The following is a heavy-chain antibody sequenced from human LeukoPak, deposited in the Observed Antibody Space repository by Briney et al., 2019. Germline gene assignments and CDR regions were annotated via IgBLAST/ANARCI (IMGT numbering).Heavy chain of an antibody. CDR1: GGTFSSYA. D-gene: IGHD3-10*01. CDR3: ARDPGAPVRAFDI. CDR2: IIPIFGTA. V-gene: IGHV1-69*13. Sequence: SVKVSCKASGGTFSSYAISWMRQAPGQGLEWMGRIIPIFGTANYAQKFQGRVTITADESTSTAYMELSSLRSEDTAIYYCARDPGAPVRAFDIWGQGTMVTVSS. J-gene: IGHJ3*02.